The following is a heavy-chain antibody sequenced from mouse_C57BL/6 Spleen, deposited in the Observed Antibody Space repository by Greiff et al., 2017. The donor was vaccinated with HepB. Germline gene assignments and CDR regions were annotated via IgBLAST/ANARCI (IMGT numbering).Heavy chain of an antibody. Sequence: EVMLQQSGPELVKPGASVKISCKASGYTFTDYYMNWVKQSHGKSLEWIGDINPNNGGTSYNQKFKGKATLTVDKSSSTAYMELRSLTSEDSAVYYCAREGTGTAWFAYWGQGTLVTVSA. CDR3: AREGTGTAWFAY. V-gene: IGHV1-26*01. D-gene: IGHD4-1*01. CDR2: INPNNGGT. J-gene: IGHJ3*01. CDR1: GYTFTDYY.